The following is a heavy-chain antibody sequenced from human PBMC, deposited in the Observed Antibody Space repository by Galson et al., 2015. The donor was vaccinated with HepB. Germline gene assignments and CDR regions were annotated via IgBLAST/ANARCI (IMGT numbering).Heavy chain of an antibody. CDR3: ARVGIRKYYYYYGMDV. CDR1: GGTFSSYA. J-gene: IGHJ6*02. Sequence: SVKVSCKASGGTFSSYAISWVRQAPGQGLEWMGGIIPIFGTANYAQKFQGRVTITAEKSTSTAYMELSSLRSEYTAVYYCARVGIRKYYYYYGMDVWGQGTTGTVSS. D-gene: IGHD1-14*01. V-gene: IGHV1-69*06. CDR2: IIPIFGTA.